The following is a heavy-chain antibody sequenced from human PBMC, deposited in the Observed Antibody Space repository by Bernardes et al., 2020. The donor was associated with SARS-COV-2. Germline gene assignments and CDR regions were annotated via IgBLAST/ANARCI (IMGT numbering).Heavy chain of an antibody. CDR2: INPNSVGT. J-gene: IGHJ6*02. V-gene: IGHV1-2*02. Sequence: ASVKVSCKASEYTFSTFHINWVRQAPGQGLEWMGWINPNSVGTKFAQKFQGRATMTRDTSIHTAYMELGGLRSDDTAVYYCASAASVLSGLDGWGQVTTVTVSS. CDR3: ASAASVLSGLDG. D-gene: IGHD6-6*01. CDR1: EYTFSTFH.